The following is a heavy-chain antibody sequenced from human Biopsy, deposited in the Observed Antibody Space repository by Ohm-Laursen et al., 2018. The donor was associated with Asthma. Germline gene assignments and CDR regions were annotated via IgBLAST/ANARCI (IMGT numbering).Heavy chain of an antibody. CDR2: IDPNSGGT. D-gene: IGHD3-16*01. CDR3: ARIKIRIGAGTDRYFDL. V-gene: IGHV1-2*06. CDR1: GYPFTDYY. J-gene: IGHJ2*01. Sequence: ASVNVSCKASGYPFTDYYVHWVRQAPGQGLEWMGRIDPNSGGTNYAQRFLGRVTMTRDTSVNTVFMVLSRLRSDDTAVYYCARIKIRIGAGTDRYFDLWGRGTLVTVSS.